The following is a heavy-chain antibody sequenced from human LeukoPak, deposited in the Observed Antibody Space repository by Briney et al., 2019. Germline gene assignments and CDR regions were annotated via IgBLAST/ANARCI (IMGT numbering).Heavy chain of an antibody. J-gene: IGHJ4*02. Sequence: SETLSLTCTVSGGSISSYYWSWIRQPPGKGLEWIGYIYYSGSTNYNPSLKSRVTISVDTSKNQFSLKLSSVTAAGTAVYYCARSYGEVGAPTNWGQGTLVTVSS. CDR3: ARSYGEVGAPTN. V-gene: IGHV4-59*01. D-gene: IGHD1-26*01. CDR2: IYYSGST. CDR1: GGSISSYY.